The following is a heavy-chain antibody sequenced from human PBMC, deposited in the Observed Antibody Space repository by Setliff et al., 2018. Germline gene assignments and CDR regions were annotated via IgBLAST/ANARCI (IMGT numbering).Heavy chain of an antibody. CDR3: AGGQPLVRKYYYYMDV. CDR1: GYTFTSYY. D-gene: IGHD3-10*01. V-gene: IGHV1-69*13. Sequence: GASVKVSCKASGYTFTSYYMHWVRQAPGQGLEWMGGIILIFDRTKYAQKFQGRVTITADESTSTAYMELSSLGSEDTAVYYCAGGQPLVRKYYYYMDVWGKGTTVTVSS. CDR2: IILIFDRT. J-gene: IGHJ6*03.